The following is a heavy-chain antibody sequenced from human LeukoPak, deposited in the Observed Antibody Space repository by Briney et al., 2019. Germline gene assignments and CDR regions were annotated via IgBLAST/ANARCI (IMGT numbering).Heavy chain of an antibody. CDR2: IYYSGST. CDR3: VSPRGFSYGYFDY. Sequence: SDTLSLTCTVSGGSVSSGSYYWSWIRQPPGKGLEWIEYIYYSGSTNYNPSLKSRVTISVGTSKNQFSLKLSSVPAADTAVYYCVSPRGFSYGYFDYWGQGTLVTVSS. J-gene: IGHJ4*02. CDR1: GGSVSSGSYY. D-gene: IGHD5-18*01. V-gene: IGHV4-61*01.